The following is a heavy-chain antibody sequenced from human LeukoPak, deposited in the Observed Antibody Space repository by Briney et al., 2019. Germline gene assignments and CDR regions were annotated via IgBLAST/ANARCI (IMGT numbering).Heavy chain of an antibody. CDR2: INHSGST. CDR3: ARDPTLSSSASGFDY. V-gene: IGHV4-34*01. Sequence: SETLSLTCAVYGGSFSGYYWSWIRQSPGKGLEWIGEINHSGSTNYNPSLKSRVTISVDTSKNQFSLKLSSVTAADTAVYYCARDPTLSSSASGFDYWGQGTLVTVSS. D-gene: IGHD6-6*01. CDR1: GGSFSGYY. J-gene: IGHJ4*02.